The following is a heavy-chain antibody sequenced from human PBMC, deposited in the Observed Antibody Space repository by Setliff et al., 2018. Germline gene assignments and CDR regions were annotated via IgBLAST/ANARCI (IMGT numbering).Heavy chain of an antibody. J-gene: IGHJ4*02. Sequence: ASVKVSCKASGYTFTSYGFSWVRQAPGQGLEWMGWISVYNGKTKYAQKFQGRVTMTTDTSTRTAYMEVTSLRSDDTAVYYCARDSPNYYGSGSYGDWGDYWGQGTLVTVSS. CDR1: GYTFTSYG. V-gene: IGHV1-18*01. D-gene: IGHD3-10*01. CDR2: ISVYNGKT. CDR3: ARDSPNYYGSGSYGDWGDY.